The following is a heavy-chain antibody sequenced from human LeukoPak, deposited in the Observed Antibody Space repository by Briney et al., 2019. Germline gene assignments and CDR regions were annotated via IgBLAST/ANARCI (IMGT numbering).Heavy chain of an antibody. CDR3: AKVSAVVVVAAPSYGMDV. D-gene: IGHD2-15*01. Sequence: GSLLLSCAASGFTFSSYGMHWVRQAPGKGLEWVAVISYDGSNKYYADSVKGRFTISRDNSKNTLYLQMNSLRAEDTAVYYCAKVSAVVVVAAPSYGMDVWGKGTTVTVSS. CDR1: GFTFSSYG. V-gene: IGHV3-30*18. J-gene: IGHJ6*04. CDR2: ISYDGSNK.